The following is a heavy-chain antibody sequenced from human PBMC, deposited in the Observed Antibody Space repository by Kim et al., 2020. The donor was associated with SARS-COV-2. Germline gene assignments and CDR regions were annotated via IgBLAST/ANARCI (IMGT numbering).Heavy chain of an antibody. CDR2: SNHCGST. D-gene: IGHD2-21*01. CDR1: GGSISGYY. CDR3: DRARQRTQHMIHHDYYG. V-gene: IGHV4-59*12. J-gene: IGHJ6*01. Sequence: SETLSLTCAVSGGSISGYYWSWVRQRPGTGLELVGKSNHCGSTNSNPSPTSQSTISVDAAKTQNSLTLTSVTAAATAVYYCDRARQRTQHMIHHDYYG.